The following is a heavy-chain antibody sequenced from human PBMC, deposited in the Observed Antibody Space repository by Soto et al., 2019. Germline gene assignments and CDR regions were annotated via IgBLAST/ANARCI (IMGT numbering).Heavy chain of an antibody. V-gene: IGHV3-33*01. CDR2: IWHDGSNK. CDR1: GFTFNNYG. Sequence: GGSLRLSCAASGFTFNNYGMHWVRQAPGKGLEWVALIWHDGSNKGYADSVKGRFTISRDNSKNTLYLQMNSLRVEDTAVYYCTRAAIKGELLDYWGQGTQVTVSS. J-gene: IGHJ4*02. D-gene: IGHD1-26*01. CDR3: TRAAIKGELLDY.